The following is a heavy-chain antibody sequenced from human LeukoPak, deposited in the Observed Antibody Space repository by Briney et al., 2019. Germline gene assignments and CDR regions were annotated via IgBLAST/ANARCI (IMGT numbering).Heavy chain of an antibody. CDR1: GFTFSSYW. J-gene: IGHJ4*02. Sequence: GGSLRLSCAASGFTFSSYWMSWVRQAPGKGLEWVSYISSSGSTIYYADSVKGRFTISRDNAKNSLYLQMNSLRAEDTAVYYCASSYSSSSYFDYWGQGTLVTVSS. CDR3: ASSYSSSSYFDY. D-gene: IGHD6-6*01. CDR2: ISSSGSTI. V-gene: IGHV3-48*04.